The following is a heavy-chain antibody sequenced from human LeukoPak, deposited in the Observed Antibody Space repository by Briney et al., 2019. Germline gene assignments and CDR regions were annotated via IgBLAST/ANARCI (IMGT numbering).Heavy chain of an antibody. Sequence: SGPALVKPTQPLTLTCTFSGFSVSTSGMGVSWIRHPPGKALEWLARSDRDDEKYYSTSLKTRLTISKDTYNTQVVLTMTNMDPVDTATYYCARIPPHFVDLVDVWGQGTTVTVSS. CDR3: ARIPPHFVDLVDV. D-gene: IGHD3/OR15-3a*01. CDR1: GFSVSTSGMG. CDR2: SDRDDEK. J-gene: IGHJ6*02. V-gene: IGHV2-70*11.